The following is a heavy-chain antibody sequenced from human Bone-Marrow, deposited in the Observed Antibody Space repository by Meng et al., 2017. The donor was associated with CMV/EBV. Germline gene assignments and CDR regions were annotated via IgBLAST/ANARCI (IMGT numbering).Heavy chain of an antibody. V-gene: IGHV1-69*05. J-gene: IGHJ4*02. D-gene: IGHD1-7*01. CDR2: IIPIFGTA. CDR3: AMREGELRLVFFDY. Sequence: KASGGTFSSYAISWVRQAPGQGLEWMGGIIPIFGTANYAQKFQGRVTITTDESTSTAYMELSSLRSEDTAVYYCAMREGELRLVFFDYWGQGTLVTVSS. CDR1: GGTFSSYA.